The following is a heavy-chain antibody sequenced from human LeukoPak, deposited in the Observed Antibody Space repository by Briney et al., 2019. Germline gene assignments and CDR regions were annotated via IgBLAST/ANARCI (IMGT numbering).Heavy chain of an antibody. CDR2: IIPIFGTA. D-gene: IGHD2-2*02. CDR1: GGTFSSYA. J-gene: IGHJ4*02. CDR3: AGGYCSSTSCYNFDY. Sequence: ASVKVSCKASGGTFSSYAISWVRQAPGQGLEWMGGIIPIFGTANYAQKFQGRVTITADESTSTAYMELSSLRSEDTAVYYCAGGYCSSTSCYNFDYWGQGTLVTVSS. V-gene: IGHV1-69*13.